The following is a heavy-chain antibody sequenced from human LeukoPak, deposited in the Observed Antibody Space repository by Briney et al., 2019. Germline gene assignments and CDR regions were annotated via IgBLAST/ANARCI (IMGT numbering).Heavy chain of an antibody. V-gene: IGHV4-38-2*01. CDR3: ARRSIAGVAETIDY. D-gene: IGHD6-13*01. CDR2: IYHSGST. Sequence: SETLSLTCAVSGYSISSGYYWGWIRQPPGEGLEWIGSIYHSGSTYYNPSLKSRATISVDTSKNQFSLKLSSVTAADTAVYYCARRSIAGVAETIDYWGQGTLVTVSS. CDR1: GYSISSGYY. J-gene: IGHJ4*02.